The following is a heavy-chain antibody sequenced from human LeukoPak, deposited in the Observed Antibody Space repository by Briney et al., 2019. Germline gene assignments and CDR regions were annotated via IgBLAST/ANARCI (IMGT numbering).Heavy chain of an antibody. CDR3: ARDPADYYDSSGYYYYYYGMDV. CDR1: GYTFTSYG. J-gene: IGHJ6*02. CDR2: ISAYNGNT. Sequence: ASVKVSCKASGYTFTSYGISWVRQAPGQRLEWMGWISAYNGNTHYAQKLQGRVTMTTDTSTSTAYMELRRLRSDDTAVYFCARDPADYYDSSGYYYYYYGMDVWGQGTTVTVSS. V-gene: IGHV1-18*01. D-gene: IGHD3-22*01.